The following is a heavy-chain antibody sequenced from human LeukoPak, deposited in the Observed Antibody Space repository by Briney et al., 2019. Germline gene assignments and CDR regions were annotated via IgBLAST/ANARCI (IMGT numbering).Heavy chain of an antibody. J-gene: IGHJ4*02. CDR1: GFTFSSYW. Sequence: GGSLRLSCAPSGFTFSSYWMSWVRQAPGKGLEWVANIKQDGSEKYYVDSVKGRFTISRDNAKNSLYLQMNSLRAEDTAVYYCARVLLPAGAYGYWGQGTLVTVSS. V-gene: IGHV3-7*04. D-gene: IGHD2-15*01. CDR2: IKQDGSEK. CDR3: ARVLLPAGAYGY.